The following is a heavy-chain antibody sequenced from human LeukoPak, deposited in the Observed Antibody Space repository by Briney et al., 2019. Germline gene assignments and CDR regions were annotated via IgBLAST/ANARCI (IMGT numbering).Heavy chain of an antibody. Sequence: ASMKVSCKASGYTFTSYYMHWVRQAPGQGLEWMGIINPSGGSTSYAQKFQGRVTMTRDTSTSTVYMELSSLRAEETAVYYCARVSYYDFWSGYSYYFDYWGQGTLVTVSS. CDR2: INPSGGST. CDR1: GYTFTSYY. V-gene: IGHV1-46*01. CDR3: ARVSYYDFWSGYSYYFDY. D-gene: IGHD3-3*01. J-gene: IGHJ4*02.